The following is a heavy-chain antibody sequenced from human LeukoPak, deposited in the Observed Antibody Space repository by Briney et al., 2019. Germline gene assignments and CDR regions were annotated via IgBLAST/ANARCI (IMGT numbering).Heavy chain of an antibody. J-gene: IGHJ6*03. CDR1: GDSISSSTYY. CDR2: IYYSGSA. CDR3: ARGYGSGRFDYMDV. V-gene: IGHV4-39*01. Sequence: PSETLSLTCTVSGDSISSSTYYWDWIRQPPGKGLEWIGSIYYSGSAYNKLSLKSRLSVSIDKSKNQFSLKLSSVTAADTAVYYCARGYGSGRFDYMDVWGKGTTVTISS. D-gene: IGHD3-10*01.